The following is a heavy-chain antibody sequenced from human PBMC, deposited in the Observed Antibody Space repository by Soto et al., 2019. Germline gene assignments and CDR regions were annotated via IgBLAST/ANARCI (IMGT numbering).Heavy chain of an antibody. Sequence: ASVKVSCKAAGYTFTTYYMHWVRQAPGQGLEWMGVIDPTHGSTTYAQKFQGRVTMTSDTSTNTVYMELSSLKSEDTAVHYCARVPYDTTGYYAFWGQGTLVTVSS. J-gene: IGHJ4*02. CDR3: ARVPYDTTGYYAF. CDR2: IDPTHGST. D-gene: IGHD3-22*01. CDR1: GYTFTTYY. V-gene: IGHV1-46*01.